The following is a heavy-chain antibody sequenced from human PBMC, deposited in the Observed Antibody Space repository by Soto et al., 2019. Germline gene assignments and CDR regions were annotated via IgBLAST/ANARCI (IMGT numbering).Heavy chain of an antibody. Sequence: EVQLVESGGGLVQPGXSLRLSCAASGFTFDDYAMHWVRQAPGKGLEWVSGISWNSGSIGYADSVKGRFTISRDNAKNSLYLQMNSLRAEDTALYYCAKDRRDGYAPGFDYWGQGTLVTVSS. V-gene: IGHV3-9*01. CDR3: AKDRRDGYAPGFDY. CDR1: GFTFDDYA. CDR2: ISWNSGSI. J-gene: IGHJ4*02. D-gene: IGHD5-12*01.